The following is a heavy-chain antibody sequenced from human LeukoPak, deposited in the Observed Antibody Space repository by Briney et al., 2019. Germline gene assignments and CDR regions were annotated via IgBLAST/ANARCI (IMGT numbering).Heavy chain of an antibody. J-gene: IGHJ4*02. CDR3: AREERYYDSSGFPLYFDY. Sequence: PGGSLRLSCAASGFTFSSYAMSWVRQAPGKGLEWVSAISGSGGSTYYADSVKGRFTISRDNSKNTLYLQMNSLRAEDTAVYYCAREERYYDSSGFPLYFDYWGQGTLVTVSS. D-gene: IGHD3-22*01. V-gene: IGHV3-23*01. CDR2: ISGSGGST. CDR1: GFTFSSYA.